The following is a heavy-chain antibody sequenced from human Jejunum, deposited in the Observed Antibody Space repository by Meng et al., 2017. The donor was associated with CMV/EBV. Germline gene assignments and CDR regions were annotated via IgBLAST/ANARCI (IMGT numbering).Heavy chain of an antibody. J-gene: IGHJ4*02. V-gene: IGHV3-73*01. CDR2: IRSRAYSYAT. Sequence: FPFRGSAIHWVRQASGKGLEWVGRIRSRAYSYATAYATSVKGRFTISRDESKNTAYLQMNSLKAEDTALYYCTRVVPDASTAFFDYWGQGTLVTVSS. CDR1: FPFRGSA. CDR3: TRVVPDASTAFFDY. D-gene: IGHD2-2*01.